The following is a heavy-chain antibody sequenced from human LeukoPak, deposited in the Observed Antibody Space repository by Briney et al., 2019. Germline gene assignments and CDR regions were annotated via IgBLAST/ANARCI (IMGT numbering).Heavy chain of an antibody. J-gene: IGHJ6*02. Sequence: GASVKVSCKTSGYTFINYYLHWVRQAPGQGLEWMAIINPSGDTTSHAQKFQGRVTMTRDTSASTVYMELSSLRSEDTAVYYCASVYKNGMDVWGQGTTVTVSS. V-gene: IGHV1-46*01. CDR3: ASVYKNGMDV. CDR2: INPSGDTT. D-gene: IGHD5-24*01. CDR1: GYTFINYY.